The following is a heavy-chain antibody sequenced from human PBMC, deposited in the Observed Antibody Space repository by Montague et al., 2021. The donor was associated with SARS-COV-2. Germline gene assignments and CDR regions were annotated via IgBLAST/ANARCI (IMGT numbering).Heavy chain of an antibody. J-gene: IGHJ4*02. CDR3: SRGVAYSDNSESDY. CDR2: ISSSSSYI. Sequence: SLRLSCAASGFTFSNYGMNWVRQAPGKGLEWVSSISSSSSYIYYADSVKGRFTISRDNTENSLFLQMNSLRAEDTAVYYCSRGVAYSDNSESDYWSQGTLVTVSS. V-gene: IGHV3-21*01. CDR1: GFTFSNYG. D-gene: IGHD3-22*01.